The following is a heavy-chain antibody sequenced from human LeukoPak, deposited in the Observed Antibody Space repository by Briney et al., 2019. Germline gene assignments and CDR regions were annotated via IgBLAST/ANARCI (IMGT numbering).Heavy chain of an antibody. CDR2: ISSSSSII. J-gene: IGHJ4*02. CDR3: ASGQLSGKGFDY. CDR1: GFTFSSYS. V-gene: IGHV3-48*01. D-gene: IGHD1-26*01. Sequence: GGSLRLSCAASGFTFSSYSINWVRQAPGKGLEWVSYISSSSSIIFYADSVKGRFTISRDTSKNTVNLQMNSLRAEDTAVYYCASGQLSGKGFDYWGQGTLVTVSS.